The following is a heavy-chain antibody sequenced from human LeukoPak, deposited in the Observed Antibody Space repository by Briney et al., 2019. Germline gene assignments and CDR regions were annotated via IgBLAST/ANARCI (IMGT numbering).Heavy chain of an antibody. V-gene: IGHV1-69*13. D-gene: IGHD6-13*01. CDR2: IIPIFGTA. Sequence: ASVKVSCKASGGTFSSYAISWVRQAPGQGLEWMGGIIPIFGTANYAQKFQGRVTITADESTSTAYMELSSLRSEDTAVYYCAREQQLVRYSFDWGQGTLVTVSS. CDR1: GGTFSSYA. CDR3: AREQQLVRYSFD. J-gene: IGHJ4*02.